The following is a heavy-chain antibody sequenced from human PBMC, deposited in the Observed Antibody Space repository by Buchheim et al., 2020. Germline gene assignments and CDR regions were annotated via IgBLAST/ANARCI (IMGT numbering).Heavy chain of an antibody. V-gene: IGHV1-18*01. CDR1: GYTFTTYG. J-gene: IGHJ5*02. CDR2: ISGYSGTT. D-gene: IGHD3-10*01. CDR3: ARDQGFGELAWFDP. Sequence: QVQLVQSGAEVKKPGASVMVSCKASGYTFTTYGISWVRQAPGQGLEWMGWISGYSGTTNYAPKLQGRVTMTTDTSTSTAYLEVRSLRSDDTAVYYCARDQGFGELAWFDPWGQGTL.